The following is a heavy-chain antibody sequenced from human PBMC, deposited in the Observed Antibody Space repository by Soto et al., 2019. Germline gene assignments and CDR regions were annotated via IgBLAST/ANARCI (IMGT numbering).Heavy chain of an antibody. Sequence: SETLSLTCTVSGGSISSYYWSWIRQPAGKGLEWIGRIYTSGSTNYNPSLKSRVTMSVDTSKNQFSLKLSSVTAADTAVYYCASRAAGKYYYYYGMDVWGQGTTVTVS. J-gene: IGHJ6*02. CDR1: GGSISSYY. D-gene: IGHD6-13*01. V-gene: IGHV4-4*07. CDR2: IYTSGST. CDR3: ASRAAGKYYYYYGMDV.